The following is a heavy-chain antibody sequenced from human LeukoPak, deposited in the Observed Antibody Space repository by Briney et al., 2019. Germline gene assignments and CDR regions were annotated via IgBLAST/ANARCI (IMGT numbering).Heavy chain of an antibody. CDR3: AREYGDYVDEGWFDP. CDR1: GFTFSSYW. CDR2: IKQDGSEK. D-gene: IGHD4-17*01. J-gene: IGHJ5*02. Sequence: GGSLRLSCAASGFTFSSYWMSWVRQAPGKGLEWVANIKQDGSEKYYVDSVKGRFTISRDNAKNSLYLQMNSLRAEDTAVYYCAREYGDYVDEGWFDPWGQGTLVTVSS. V-gene: IGHV3-7*01.